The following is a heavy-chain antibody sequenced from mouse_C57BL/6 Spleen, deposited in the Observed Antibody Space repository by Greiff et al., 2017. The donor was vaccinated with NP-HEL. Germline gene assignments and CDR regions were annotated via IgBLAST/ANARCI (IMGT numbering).Heavy chain of an antibody. CDR1: GFTFSSYG. J-gene: IGHJ3*01. Sequence: EVQGVESGGDLVKPGGSLKLSCAASGFTFSSYGMSWVRQTPEKRLEWVATISRGGSNTYYPDSVKGRYTISRDNAKNTLDLQMNSLKSEDTAMYYCARDYCGSSSPGFAYWGQGTLVTVSA. CDR3: ARDYCGSSSPGFAY. CDR2: ISRGGSNT. D-gene: IGHD1-1*01. V-gene: IGHV5-6*01.